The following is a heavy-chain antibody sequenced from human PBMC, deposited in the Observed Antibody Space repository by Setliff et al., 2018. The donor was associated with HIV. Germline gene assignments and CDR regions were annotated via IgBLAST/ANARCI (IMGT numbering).Heavy chain of an antibody. CDR2: IYYSGST. D-gene: IGHD3-22*01. CDR3: ARATAAKTYYYDSSGYSYALDI. Sequence: SETLSLTCTVSGGSISSYYWSWIRQPPGKGLEWIGYIYYSGSTNYNPSLKSRVTISVDTSKNQFSLKLSSVTAADTAVYYGARATAAKTYYYDSSGYSYALDIWGQGTMVTVSS. V-gene: IGHV4-59*01. CDR1: GGSISSYY. J-gene: IGHJ3*02.